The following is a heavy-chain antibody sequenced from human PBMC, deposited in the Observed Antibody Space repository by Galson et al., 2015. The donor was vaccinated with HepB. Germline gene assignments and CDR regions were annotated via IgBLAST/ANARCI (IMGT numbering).Heavy chain of an antibody. V-gene: IGHV1-69*10. Sequence: VKVSCKASGYTFTSYGISWVRQAPGQGLEWMGRIIPILGIANYAQKFQGRVTITADKSTSTAYMELSSLRSEDTAVYYCARIGGNCSGGSCTELSWGQGTLVTVSS. J-gene: IGHJ5*02. D-gene: IGHD2-15*01. CDR3: ARIGGNCSGGSCTELS. CDR2: IIPILGIA. CDR1: GYTFTSYG.